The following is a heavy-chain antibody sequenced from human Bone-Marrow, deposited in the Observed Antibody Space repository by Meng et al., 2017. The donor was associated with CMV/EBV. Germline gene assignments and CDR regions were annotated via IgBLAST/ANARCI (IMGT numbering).Heavy chain of an antibody. V-gene: IGHV3-48*03. Sequence: GGSLRLSCAASGFTFSSYEMNWVRQAPGKGLEWVSYISSSGSTIYYADSVKGRFTISRDNAKNSLYLQMNSLRAEDTAVYYCASYYRNYYYYYGMDVWGQGTTVTVSS. CDR3: ASYYRNYYYYYGMDV. D-gene: IGHD4-11*01. CDR1: GFTFSSYE. J-gene: IGHJ6*02. CDR2: ISSSGSTI.